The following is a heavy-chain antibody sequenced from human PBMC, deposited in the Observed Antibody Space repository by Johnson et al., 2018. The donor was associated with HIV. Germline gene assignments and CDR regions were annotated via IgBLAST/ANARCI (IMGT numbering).Heavy chain of an antibody. CDR3: AKGRSPRIQLRTWAFDI. CDR1: GFTFSSYD. Sequence: VQLVESGGGLVQPGGSLRLSCAASGFTFSSYDMHWVRQATGKGLEWVSAIGTAGDTYYPGSVKGRFTISRDNSKNTLYLQMNSLRAEDTAVYYCAKGRSPRIQLRTWAFDIWGQGTMVTVSS. CDR2: IGTAGDT. V-gene: IGHV3-13*01. D-gene: IGHD5-18*01. J-gene: IGHJ3*02.